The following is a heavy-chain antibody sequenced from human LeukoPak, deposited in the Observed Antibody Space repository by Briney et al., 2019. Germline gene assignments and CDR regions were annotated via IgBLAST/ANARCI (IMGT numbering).Heavy chain of an antibody. V-gene: IGHV3-64*01. D-gene: IGHD2-15*01. CDR2: ISSNGGTT. J-gene: IGHJ4*02. CDR1: GFTFSTSA. CDR3: ARGSYCSGGSCYSAN. Sequence: QPGGSLRLSCAASGFTFSTSAMHWVRQAPGKGLEYVSGISSNGGTTYYANSVKGRFTISRDNSKNTLYLQMGSLRAEDMAVYYCARGSYCSGGSCYSANWGQGTLVTVSS.